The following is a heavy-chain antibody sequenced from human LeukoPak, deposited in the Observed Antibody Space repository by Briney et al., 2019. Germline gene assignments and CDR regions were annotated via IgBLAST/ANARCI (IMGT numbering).Heavy chain of an antibody. V-gene: IGHV3-30-3*01. Sequence: GGSLRLSCAASGFIFSSYGIHWVRQAPGKGLEWVALISYDGNYKYYADSVKGRFTISRDNSKNTLYLQMDSLRAEDTAVYYCAKSLFTSAAGSGRASDIWGQGTMVTVSS. J-gene: IGHJ3*02. D-gene: IGHD3-10*01. CDR3: AKSLFTSAAGSGRASDI. CDR1: GFIFSSYG. CDR2: ISYDGNYK.